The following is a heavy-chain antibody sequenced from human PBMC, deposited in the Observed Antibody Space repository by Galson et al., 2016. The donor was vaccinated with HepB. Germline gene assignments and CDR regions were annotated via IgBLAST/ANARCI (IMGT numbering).Heavy chain of an antibody. Sequence: SVKVSCKASGHTFTNYDIRWVRQAPGQGLEWMGWISTYNGNANYAQKLQGRVTMTTDTSTSTAYMEVRSLRSDDAAVYYCAAAVAGNFDYWGQGILVTVSS. V-gene: IGHV1-18*04. CDR2: ISTYNGNA. CDR3: AAAVAGNFDY. CDR1: GHTFTNYD. J-gene: IGHJ4*02. D-gene: IGHD6-19*01.